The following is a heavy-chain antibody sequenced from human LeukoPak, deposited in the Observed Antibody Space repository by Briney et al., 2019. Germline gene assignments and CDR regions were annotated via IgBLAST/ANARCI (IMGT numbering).Heavy chain of an antibody. J-gene: IGHJ4*02. CDR3: DICGYNYGCFDS. CDR1: GDSIGRGN. Sequence: SETLSLTCAVSGDSIGRGNWGWIRQPAGKAPEWIGRIFNTGSTSYNPSLKSRVTISVDTSKNQFSLNLRSVTAADTAVYARDICGYNYGCFDSWGQGTLVTVSS. D-gene: IGHD5-18*01. V-gene: IGHV4-61*02. CDR2: IFNTGST.